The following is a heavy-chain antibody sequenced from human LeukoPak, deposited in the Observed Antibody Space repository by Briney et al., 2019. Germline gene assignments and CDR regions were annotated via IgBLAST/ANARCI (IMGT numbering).Heavy chain of an antibody. CDR2: IYYSGST. D-gene: IGHD3-3*01. J-gene: IGHJ4*02. CDR1: GGSVSSGSYY. Sequence: PSETLSLTCTVSGGSVSSGSYYWSWIRQPPGKGLEWIGYIYYSGSTNYNPSLKSRVTISVDTSKNQFSLKLSSVTAADTAVYYCARRESFWSPFDYWGQGTLVTVSS. V-gene: IGHV4-61*01. CDR3: ARRESFWSPFDY.